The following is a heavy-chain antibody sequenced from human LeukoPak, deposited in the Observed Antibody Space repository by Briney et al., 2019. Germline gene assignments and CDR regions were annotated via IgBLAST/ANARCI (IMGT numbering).Heavy chain of an antibody. D-gene: IGHD6-13*01. CDR3: ARTIAQYSNSWLYYYYGLDV. CDR2: ISGGSEDS. CDR1: GFTFDDYA. V-gene: IGHV3-23*01. Sequence: PGRSLRLSCAASGFTFDDYAMHWVRQAPGKGLEWVSSISGGSEDSYYADSVKGRFTISRDNSKSTLYLQMNSLRADDTAVYYCARTIAQYSNSWLYYYYGLDVWGQGTTVTVSS. J-gene: IGHJ6*02.